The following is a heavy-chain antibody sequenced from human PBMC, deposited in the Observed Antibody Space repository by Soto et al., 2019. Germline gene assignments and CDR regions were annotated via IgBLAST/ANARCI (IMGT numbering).Heavy chain of an antibody. J-gene: IGHJ4*02. V-gene: IGHV3-23*01. CDR2: ISGSGGST. CDR1: GFTFSSYA. Sequence: GGSLRLSCAASGFTFSSYAMSWVRQAPGKGLEWVSAISGSGGSTYYADSVKGRFTISRDNSKNTLYLQMNSLRAEDTAVYYCATGDIVVVVAAANYWGQGTLVTVSS. D-gene: IGHD2-15*01. CDR3: ATGDIVVVVAAANY.